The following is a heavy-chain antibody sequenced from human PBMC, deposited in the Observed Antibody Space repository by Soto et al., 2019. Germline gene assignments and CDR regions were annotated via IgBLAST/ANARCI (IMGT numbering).Heavy chain of an antibody. CDR1: GFTFSSYA. Sequence: PGGSLRLSCSASGFTFSSYAMHWVRQAPGKRLEYVSGVRGNGDPPFYADSVKGRFTISRDNSKNTLYLQMSSLSADDTAVYYCVKSRGGNNFDFFDWGQGALVIVSS. CDR3: VKSRGGNNFDFFD. J-gene: IGHJ4*02. D-gene: IGHD5-12*01. CDR2: VRGNGDPP. V-gene: IGHV3-64D*06.